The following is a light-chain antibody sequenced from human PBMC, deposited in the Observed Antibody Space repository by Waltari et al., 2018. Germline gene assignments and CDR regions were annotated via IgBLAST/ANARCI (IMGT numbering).Light chain of an antibody. CDR3: AAWDDNLRGYV. J-gene: IGLJ1*01. Sequence: QSVLTQPPSASGTPGQRVTISCSGTASNIGSHYVSWYQQVPGTAPQLRIFTSNRRPSGVPDRFSGSRSGTSASLAISGLQSGDEADYYCAAWDDNLRGYVFGTGTRVTVL. V-gene: IGLV1-47*01. CDR2: TSN. CDR1: ASNIGSHY.